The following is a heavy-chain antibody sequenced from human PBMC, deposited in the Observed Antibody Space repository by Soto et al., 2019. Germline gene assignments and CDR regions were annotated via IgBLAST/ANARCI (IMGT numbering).Heavy chain of an antibody. CDR3: ARGGPYYDFWSGYYTGGFDY. D-gene: IGHD3-3*01. J-gene: IGHJ4*02. CDR2: IYYSGST. CDR1: GGSISSGGYY. Sequence: SETLSLTCTVSGGSISSGGYYWSWIRQHPGKGLEWIGYIYYSGSTYYNPSLKSRVTISVDTSKNQFSLKLSSVTAADTAVYYCARGGPYYDFWSGYYTGGFDYWGQGTLVTVSS. V-gene: IGHV4-61*08.